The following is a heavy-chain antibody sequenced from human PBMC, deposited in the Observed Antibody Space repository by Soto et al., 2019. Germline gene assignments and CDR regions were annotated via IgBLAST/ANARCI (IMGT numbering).Heavy chain of an antibody. CDR3: ARTRGQNCNGGNCYFGMDV. Sequence: ASVKVSCKASGYTFTSYDINWVRQATGQGLEWMGWMNPNSGNTGYAQKFQGRVTMTRNTSISTAYMELSSLRSEDTAVYYCARTRGQNCNGGNCYFGMDVWGQGTTVTVSS. CDR2: MNPNSGNT. J-gene: IGHJ6*02. CDR1: GYTFTSYD. V-gene: IGHV1-8*01. D-gene: IGHD2-15*01.